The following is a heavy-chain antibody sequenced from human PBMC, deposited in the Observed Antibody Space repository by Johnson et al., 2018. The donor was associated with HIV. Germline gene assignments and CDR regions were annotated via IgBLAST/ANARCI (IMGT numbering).Heavy chain of an antibody. D-gene: IGHD2-2*01. J-gene: IGHJ3*01. CDR1: GFTFSSYA. V-gene: IGHV3-30-3*01. CDR3: VRDHQP. CDR2: ISYDGSTK. Sequence: QMQLVESGGGVVQPGGSLRLSCAASGFTFSSYAMHWVRQAPGKGLEWVAVISYDGSTKYYADSVKGRFTISRDNAKNSLYLQMNNLRGEDTAVYYCVRDHQPWGQGTMVTVSS.